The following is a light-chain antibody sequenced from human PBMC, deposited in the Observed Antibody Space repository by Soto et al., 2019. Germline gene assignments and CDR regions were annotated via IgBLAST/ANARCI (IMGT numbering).Light chain of an antibody. CDR2: GAS. CDR3: QQYGSSGT. Sequence: EIVLTQSPGTLSLSPGERATLFCRASQSVTSSYLAWYQQKPGQAPRLLIYGASNRATGIPDRFSGSGSGTDFTLTNSRLEPEDFAVYYCQQYGSSGTFGQGTKVDIK. CDR1: QSVTSSY. J-gene: IGKJ1*01. V-gene: IGKV3-20*01.